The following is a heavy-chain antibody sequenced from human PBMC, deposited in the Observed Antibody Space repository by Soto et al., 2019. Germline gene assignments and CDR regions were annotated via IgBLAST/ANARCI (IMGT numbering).Heavy chain of an antibody. CDR1: GFSFSTYL. Sequence: GGSLRLSCTASGFSFSTYLVSWVRQAPGKGLEWVAGFVSSGGNTLYADSVEGRFTISRDISKNTLFLQMNSLRAEDTAIYYCASPGVLWVGDLIYPWGQGTLVTVSS. J-gene: IGHJ5*02. D-gene: IGHD3-10*01. CDR2: FVSSGGNT. V-gene: IGHV3-23*01. CDR3: ASPGVLWVGDLIYP.